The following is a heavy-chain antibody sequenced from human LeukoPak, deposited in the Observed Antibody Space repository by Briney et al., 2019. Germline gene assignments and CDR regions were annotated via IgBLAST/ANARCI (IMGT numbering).Heavy chain of an antibody. Sequence: GGSLRLSCAASGFTFSGHWMSWVRQAPGKGLEWVANINQGGSDKYYVDSVKGRFTISRDNANNLLYLQMNSLRAEDTAVYYCAKDGVGATSLDCWGQGILVTVSS. CDR3: AKDGVGATSLDC. CDR1: GFTFSGHW. J-gene: IGHJ4*02. CDR2: INQGGSDK. V-gene: IGHV3-7*01. D-gene: IGHD1-26*01.